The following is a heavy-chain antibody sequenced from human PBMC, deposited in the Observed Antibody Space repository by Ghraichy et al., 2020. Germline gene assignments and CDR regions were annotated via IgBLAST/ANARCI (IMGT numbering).Heavy chain of an antibody. CDR2: INSDGSYT. V-gene: IGHV3-74*01. CDR1: GFTFSSHW. D-gene: IGHD1-26*01. J-gene: IGHJ3*02. CDR3: ARDGRENAFDI. Sequence: LSLTCAASGFTFSSHWMHWVRQAPGKGLVWVSRINSDGSYTSSADSVKGRLTISRDNAKNTLFLQLNSLRVEDTAVYYCARDGRENAFDIWGQGTMVTVSS.